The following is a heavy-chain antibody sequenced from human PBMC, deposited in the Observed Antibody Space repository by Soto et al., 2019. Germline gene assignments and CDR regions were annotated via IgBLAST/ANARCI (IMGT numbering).Heavy chain of an antibody. CDR1: GFTFSSYS. CDR2: ISSSSSYI. D-gene: IGHD4-4*01. V-gene: IGHV3-21*04. CDR3: ARAKEYSTASWFDP. J-gene: IGHJ5*02. Sequence: GGSLRLSCAASGFTFSSYSMNWVRQAPGKGLEWVSSISSSSSYIYYADSVKGRFTISRDNAKNSLYLQMNSLRAEDTAVYYCARAKEYSTASWFDPWGQGTLVTVSS.